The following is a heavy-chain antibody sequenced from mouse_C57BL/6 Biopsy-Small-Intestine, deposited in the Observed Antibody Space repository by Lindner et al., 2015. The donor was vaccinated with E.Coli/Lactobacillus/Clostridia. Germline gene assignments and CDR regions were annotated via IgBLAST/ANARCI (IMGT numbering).Heavy chain of an antibody. CDR2: DLPGSNST. D-gene: IGHD2-4*01. J-gene: IGHJ2*01. Sequence: VQLQESGAELMKPGASVRLSCKATGYTFTGYWIEWVQQRPGHGLEWIGVDLPGSNSTKYNEKFEGKATFTADTSSNTSYMQLNSLTIEDSAIYYCAVRGDYVGAYFDYWGQGTTLTVSS. CDR3: AVRGDYVGAYFDY. CDR1: GYTFTGYW. V-gene: IGHV1-9*01.